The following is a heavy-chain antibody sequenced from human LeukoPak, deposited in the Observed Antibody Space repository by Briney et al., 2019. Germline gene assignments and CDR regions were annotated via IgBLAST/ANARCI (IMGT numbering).Heavy chain of an antibody. V-gene: IGHV3-30*04. CDR2: ISYDGSNK. J-gene: IGHJ6*02. CDR1: GFTFSGYP. Sequence: GGSLRLSCAASGFTFSGYPIHWVRQAPGKGLEWVAVISYDGSNKYYADSVKGRFTISRDNSKNTLYLQMNSLRAEDTAVYYCAKDRTSDYGDYYYYGMDVWGQGTTVTVSS. CDR3: AKDRTSDYGDYYYYGMDV. D-gene: IGHD4-17*01.